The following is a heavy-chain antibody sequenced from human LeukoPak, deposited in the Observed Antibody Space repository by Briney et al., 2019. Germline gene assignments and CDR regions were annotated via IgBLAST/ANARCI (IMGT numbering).Heavy chain of an antibody. Sequence: PSETLSLTCTVSGGSISSSSYYWGWIRQPPGKGLEWIVSIYYSGSTYYNPSLKSRVTISVDTSKNQFSLKLSSVTAADTAVYYCARQYYYGSGGYNYWGQGTLVTVSS. CDR1: GGSISSSSYY. D-gene: IGHD3-10*01. J-gene: IGHJ4*02. CDR3: ARQYYYGSGGYNY. CDR2: IYYSGST. V-gene: IGHV4-39*01.